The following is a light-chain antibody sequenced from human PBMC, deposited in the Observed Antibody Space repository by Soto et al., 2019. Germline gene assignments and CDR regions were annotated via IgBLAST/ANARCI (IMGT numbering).Light chain of an antibody. CDR3: SSYVGTNSYV. V-gene: IGLV2-8*01. J-gene: IGLJ1*01. CDR1: SSDVGGYNY. Sequence: QSVLTQPPSASGSRGQSVTISCTGTSSDVGGYNYVSWYQHHPGKAPKLIIYEVYKRPSGVPDRFSGSKSGNTAALTVSGLQAEDEADYYCSSYVGTNSYVFGTGTKVTV. CDR2: EVY.